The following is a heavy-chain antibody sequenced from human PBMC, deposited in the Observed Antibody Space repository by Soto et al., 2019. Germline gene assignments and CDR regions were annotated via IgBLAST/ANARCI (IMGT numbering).Heavy chain of an antibody. CDR1: GFTFSSSW. V-gene: IGHV3-7*01. D-gene: IGHD5-18*01. J-gene: IGHJ4*02. Sequence: GSLRLSCAASGFTFSSSWMNWVRQAPGKGLEWVAGINEDGSEKYYVDFVKGRFTISRDNVENSLYLQMDSLRGEDTAVYFCARDRGYSCFDYWGLGTLVTVSS. CDR3: ARDRGYSCFDY. CDR2: INEDGSEK.